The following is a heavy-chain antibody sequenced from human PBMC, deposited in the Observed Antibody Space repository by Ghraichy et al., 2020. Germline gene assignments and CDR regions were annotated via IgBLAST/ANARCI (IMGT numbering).Heavy chain of an antibody. V-gene: IGHV1-18*04. D-gene: IGHD2-21*02. Sequence: ASVKVSCKASGYTFTSYGISWVRHAPGQGLEWMGWISAYNGNTNYAQKLQGRVTMTTDTSTSTAYMELRSLRSDDTAVYYCARDPCGGDCYSGRYYGMDVWGQGTTVTVSS. CDR1: GYTFTSYG. J-gene: IGHJ6*02. CDR2: ISAYNGNT. CDR3: ARDPCGGDCYSGRYYGMDV.